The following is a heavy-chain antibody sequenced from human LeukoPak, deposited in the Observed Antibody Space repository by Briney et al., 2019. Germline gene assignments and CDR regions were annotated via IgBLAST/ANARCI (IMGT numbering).Heavy chain of an antibody. CDR3: ARVFSSGSYDY. J-gene: IGHJ4*02. D-gene: IGHD1-26*01. CDR1: GYTFTSYD. Sequence: GGSVKVSCKASGYTFTSYDINWVRQAPGQGLEWMGWMNPNSGNTDYAQKLQGRVTITTNTSISTAYMELSSLRSEDTAVYYCARVFSSGSYDYWGQGTLVTVSS. CDR2: MNPNSGNT. V-gene: IGHV1-8*03.